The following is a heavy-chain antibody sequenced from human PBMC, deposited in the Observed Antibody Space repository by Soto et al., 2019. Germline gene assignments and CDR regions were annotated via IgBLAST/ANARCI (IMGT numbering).Heavy chain of an antibody. Sequence: QGQLVQSGAEEKKPGASVKVSCKASGYTFTSYAMHWVRQAPGQRLEWMGWINAGNGNTKYSPKFQGRVTITRDTSASTAYMELSSLRSEDTAVYYCARGVAPYYFDYWGQGTRVTVSS. D-gene: IGHD2-15*01. J-gene: IGHJ4*02. V-gene: IGHV1-3*05. CDR1: GYTFTSYA. CDR3: ARGVAPYYFDY. CDR2: INAGNGNT.